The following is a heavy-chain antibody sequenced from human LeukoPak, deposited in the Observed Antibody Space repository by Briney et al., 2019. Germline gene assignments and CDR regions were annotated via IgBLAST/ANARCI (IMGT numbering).Heavy chain of an antibody. V-gene: IGHV4-59*08. CDR1: GGSISSYY. J-gene: IGHJ4*02. D-gene: IGHD4-23*01. CDR2: IYHNGRT. CDR3: ASFSDYGGNFFDY. Sequence: PSETLSLTCTVSGGSISSYYWSWIRQPPGKGLEWIGYIYHNGRTNYNPSLKSRVTISVDTSENQFSPKLSSVTAADTAVYYCASFSDYGGNFFDYWGQGTLVTVSS.